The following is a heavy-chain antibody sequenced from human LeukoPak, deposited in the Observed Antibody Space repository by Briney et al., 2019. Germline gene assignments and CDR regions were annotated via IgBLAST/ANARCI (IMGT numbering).Heavy chain of an antibody. D-gene: IGHD1-1*01. CDR3: ARGPPRGKYYYMDV. CDR1: GFTFSSFD. CDR2: IGTVSDT. V-gene: IGHV3-13*01. Sequence: GGSLRLSCAASGFTFSSFDMRWVRQPTGQGLEWVSTIGTVSDTYYPGSVEGRFTLSRDNAKNSLYLQMNSLTAGDTAVYYCARGPPRGKYYYMDVWGKGTTVTVSS. J-gene: IGHJ6*03.